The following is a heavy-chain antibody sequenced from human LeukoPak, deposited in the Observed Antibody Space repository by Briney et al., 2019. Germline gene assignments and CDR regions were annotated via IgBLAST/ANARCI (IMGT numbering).Heavy chain of an antibody. CDR3: ARDNFWSGYYDLDY. CDR1: GGTFSSYA. J-gene: IGHJ4*02. D-gene: IGHD3-3*01. V-gene: IGHV1-69*05. CDR2: IIPIFGTA. Sequence: ASVKVSCKASGGTFSSYAISWVRQAPGQGLEWMGGIIPIFGTANYAQKLQGRVTMTTDTSTSTAYMELRSLRSDDTAVYYCARDNFWSGYYDLDYWGQGTLVTVSS.